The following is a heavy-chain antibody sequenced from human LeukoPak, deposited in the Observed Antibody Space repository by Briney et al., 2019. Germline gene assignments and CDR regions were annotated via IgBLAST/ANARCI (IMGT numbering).Heavy chain of an antibody. CDR2: INPSGGST. V-gene: IGHV1-46*01. D-gene: IGHD2-15*01. J-gene: IGHJ4*02. Sequence: ASVKVSCKASGYTFTSYYMHWVRQAPGQGLEWMGIINPSGGSTSYAQKFQGRVTMTRDMSTSTVYMELSSLRSEDTAVYYCARESIGYCSGGSCPKFDYWGQGTLVTVSS. CDR3: ARESIGYCSGGSCPKFDY. CDR1: GYTFTSYY.